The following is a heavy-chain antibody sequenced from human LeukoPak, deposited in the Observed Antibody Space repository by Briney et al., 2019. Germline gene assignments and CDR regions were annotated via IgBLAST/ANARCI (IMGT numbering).Heavy chain of an antibody. CDR3: ARDPTYCTNGVCYLHAFDI. V-gene: IGHV4-61*02. D-gene: IGHD2-8*01. CDR1: GGSISSGSYD. CDR2: IYTSGST. Sequence: SQTLSLTCTVSGGSISSGSYDWGWIRQPAGKGLEWIGRIYTSGSTNYNPSLKSRVTISVDTSKNQFSLKLSSVTAADTAVYYCARDPTYCTNGVCYLHAFDIWGQGTMVTVSS. J-gene: IGHJ3*02.